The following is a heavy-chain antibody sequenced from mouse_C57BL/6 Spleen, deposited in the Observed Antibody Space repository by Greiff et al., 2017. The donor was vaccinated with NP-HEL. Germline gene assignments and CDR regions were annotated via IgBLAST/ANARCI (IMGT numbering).Heavy chain of an antibody. V-gene: IGHV3-6*01. CDR3: ARDEEAMDY. CDR2: ISYDGSN. J-gene: IGHJ4*01. Sequence: VQLKESGPGLVKPSQSLSLTCSVTGYSITSGYYWNWIRQFPGNKLEWMGYISYDGSNNSNPSLNNRISITRDTSKNQFFLKLNSVTTEDTATYYCARDEEAMDYWGQGTSGTVSS. CDR1: GYSITSGYY.